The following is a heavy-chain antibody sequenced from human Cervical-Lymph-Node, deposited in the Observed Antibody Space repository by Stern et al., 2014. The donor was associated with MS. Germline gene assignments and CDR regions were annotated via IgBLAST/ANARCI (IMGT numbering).Heavy chain of an antibody. CDR3: ARGPWVTIVYHYAFDM. J-gene: IGHJ3*02. CDR2: INPNSGDT. V-gene: IGHV1-2*06. D-gene: IGHD2-15*01. Sequence: QVQLVQSGAEVKKPGASMKVSCKASGYSFTGYYLHWVRQAPGQAPEWLGRINPNSGDTNYAQKFQFRVTMTRDTSISTVYMELRSLRSDDTAVYYCARGPWVTIVYHYAFDMWGQGTMLSVSS. CDR1: GYSFTGYY.